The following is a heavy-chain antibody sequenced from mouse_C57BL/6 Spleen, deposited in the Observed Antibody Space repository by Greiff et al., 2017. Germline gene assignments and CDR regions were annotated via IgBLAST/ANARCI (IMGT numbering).Heavy chain of an antibody. V-gene: IGHV3-6*01. D-gene: IGHD1-1*01. CDR2: ISYDGSN. J-gene: IGHJ1*03. CDR3: ARDTTVVDWYFDV. CDR1: GYSITSGYY. Sequence: EVQLQQSGPGLVKPSQSLSLTCPVTGYSITSGYYWNWIRQSPGNKLEWMGYISYDGSNNYNPSLKNRISITRDTSKNQFFLKLNSVTTEDTATYYCARDTTVVDWYFDVWGTGTTVTVSS.